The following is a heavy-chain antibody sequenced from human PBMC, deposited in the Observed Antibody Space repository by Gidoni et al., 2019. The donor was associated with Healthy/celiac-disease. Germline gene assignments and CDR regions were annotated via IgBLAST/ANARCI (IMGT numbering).Heavy chain of an antibody. CDR1: GFTFSRYA. J-gene: IGHJ6*02. V-gene: IGHV3-23*01. CDR2: ISGSGGST. CDR3: AKDQIAAQPFRGYGMDV. Sequence: EVQLLESGGGLVQPGGSLRLSCAASGFTFSRYAISWVRPAPGKGLEWVSAISGSGGSTYYADSVKGRFTISRDNSKNTLYLQMNSLRAEDTAVYYCAKDQIAAQPFRGYGMDVWGQGTTVTVSS. D-gene: IGHD6-13*01.